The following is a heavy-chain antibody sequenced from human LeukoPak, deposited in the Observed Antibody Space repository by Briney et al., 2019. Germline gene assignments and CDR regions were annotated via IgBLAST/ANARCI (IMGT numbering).Heavy chain of an antibody. D-gene: IGHD3-16*02. V-gene: IGHV3-11*01. CDR1: GFTFSDYY. CDR2: ISSSGSTI. Sequence: GGSLRLPCAASGFTFSDYYMSWIRQAPGKGLEWVSYISSSGSTIYYADSVKGRFTISRDNAKNSLYLQMNSLRAEDTAVYYCARVSSGLNVWGSYRNLDYWGQGTLVTVSS. J-gene: IGHJ4*02. CDR3: ARVSSGLNVWGSYRNLDY.